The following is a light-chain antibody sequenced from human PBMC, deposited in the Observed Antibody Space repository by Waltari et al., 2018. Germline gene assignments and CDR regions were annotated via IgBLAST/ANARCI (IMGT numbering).Light chain of an antibody. CDR1: SPDVGGYNY. V-gene: IGLV2-14*01. J-gene: IGLJ1*01. CDR2: DVS. CDR3: SSYTSSSTHYV. Sequence: QSALTQPASVSGSPGQSITISCTRTSPDVGGYNYFSWYQQHPGKAPKLMIYDVSKRPSGVSNRFSGSKSGNTASLTISGLQAEDEADYYCSSYTSSSTHYVFGTGTKVTVL.